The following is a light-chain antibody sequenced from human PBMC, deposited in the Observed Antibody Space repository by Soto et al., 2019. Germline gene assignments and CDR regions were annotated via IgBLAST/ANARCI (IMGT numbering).Light chain of an antibody. CDR3: QQYNNWPRAT. Sequence: DIVMTQSPATLSVSPGERATLSCRASQSVSSNLAWYQQKPGQAPRLLIYGTSTRATGFPARFSGSGSGTEFNLTISSLQSEDFGVYYCQQYNNWPRATFGGGTKVDI. V-gene: IGKV3-15*01. J-gene: IGKJ4*01. CDR2: GTS. CDR1: QSVSSN.